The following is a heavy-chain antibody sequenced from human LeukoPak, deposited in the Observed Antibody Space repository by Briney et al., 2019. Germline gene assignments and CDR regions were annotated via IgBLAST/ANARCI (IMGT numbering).Heavy chain of an antibody. V-gene: IGHV1-2*02. Sequence: GASVKVSCKASGYTFTGYYMHWVRQAPGQGLEWMGWINPNSGGTNYAQKFQGRVTMTRDTSISTAYMELSRLRSDDTAVYYCARDRYYDFWSGHTPPYYFDYWGQGTLVTVSS. CDR3: ARDRYYDFWSGHTPPYYFDY. CDR1: GYTFTGYY. CDR2: INPNSGGT. D-gene: IGHD3-3*01. J-gene: IGHJ4*02.